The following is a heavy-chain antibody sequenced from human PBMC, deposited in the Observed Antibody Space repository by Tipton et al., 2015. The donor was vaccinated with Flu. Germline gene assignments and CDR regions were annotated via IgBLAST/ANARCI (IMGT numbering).Heavy chain of an antibody. V-gene: IGHV1-69*01. Sequence: QLVQSGAEVKKPGSSVKVSCKVSGGTFIALSWVRQAPGQGLEWMGGIVPMFRGGNHPQKFQGRLTISADESTSTVYLELRNLGSEDTGIYYCARDVGGGAVSGLRYYYTHMDVWGKGTMVTVSS. CDR3: ARDVGGGAVSGLRYYYTHMDV. CDR1: GGTFIA. J-gene: IGHJ6*03. CDR2: IVPMFRGG. D-gene: IGHD3-16*01.